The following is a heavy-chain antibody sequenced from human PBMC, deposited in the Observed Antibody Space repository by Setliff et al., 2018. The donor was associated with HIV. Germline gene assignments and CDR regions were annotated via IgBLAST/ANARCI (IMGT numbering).Heavy chain of an antibody. J-gene: IGHJ6*03. CDR2: IYNGGAS. CDR3: ARLRVVTIFGVAHQAPGYMDV. D-gene: IGHD3-3*01. V-gene: IGHV4-39*07. CDR1: GDSIISGSYY. Sequence: PSETLSLTCIVTGDSIISGSYYWAWIRQPPGKGLEWIGTIYNGGASHYNPSLKSRVTISVDTSKNQFSLKLSSVTAADTAVYYCARLRVVTIFGVAHQAPGYMDVWGKGTTVTVSS.